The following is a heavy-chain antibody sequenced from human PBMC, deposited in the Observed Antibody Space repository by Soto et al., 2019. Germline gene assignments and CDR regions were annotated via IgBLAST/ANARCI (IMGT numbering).Heavy chain of an antibody. D-gene: IGHD3-3*01. V-gene: IGHV1-46*01. J-gene: IGHJ2*01. CDR3: ARDGSITIFGVANWYFDL. Sequence: QVQLVQSGAEVKKPGASVKVSCKASGHTFTSYYMHWVRQAPGQGLEWMGIINPSGGSTSYAQKFQGRVTMTRDTSTSTVYMELSSLRSEDTAVYYCARDGSITIFGVANWYFDLWGRGTLVTVSS. CDR2: INPSGGST. CDR1: GHTFTSYY.